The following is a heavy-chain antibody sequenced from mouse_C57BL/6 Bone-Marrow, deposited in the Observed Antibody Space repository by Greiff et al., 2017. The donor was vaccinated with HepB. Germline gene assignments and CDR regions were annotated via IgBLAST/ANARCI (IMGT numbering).Heavy chain of an antibody. CDR3: ARQGTSDYDRAWFAY. D-gene: IGHD2-4*01. CDR1: GFTFSSYT. J-gene: IGHJ3*01. CDR2: ISGGGGNT. V-gene: IGHV5-9*01. Sequence: EVKLMESGGGLVKPGGSLKLSCAASGFTFSSYTMSWVRQTPEKRLEWVATISGGGGNTYYPDSVKGRFTISRDNAKNTLYLQMSSLRSEDTALYYCARQGTSDYDRAWFAYWGQGTLVTVSA.